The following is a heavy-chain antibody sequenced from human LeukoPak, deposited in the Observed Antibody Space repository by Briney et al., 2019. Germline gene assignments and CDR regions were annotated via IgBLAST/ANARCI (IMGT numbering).Heavy chain of an antibody. CDR1: GGSITGYY. D-gene: IGHD3-22*01. CDR3: AREEFLHEIDSSGYFVY. J-gene: IGHJ4*02. Sequence: SETLSLTCTVSGGSITGYYWNWIRQPAGQGLEWLGRVYSSGVGNYNPSLTSRVTMSVDTSKNQFSLRLTSLTAADTAVYYCAREEFLHEIDSSGYFVYWGQGTLVTVSP. V-gene: IGHV4-4*07. CDR2: VYSSGVG.